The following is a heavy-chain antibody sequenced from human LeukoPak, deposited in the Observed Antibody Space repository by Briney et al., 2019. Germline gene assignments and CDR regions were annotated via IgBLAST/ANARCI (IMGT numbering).Heavy chain of an antibody. Sequence: SETLSLTCTVSGGSISSYYWSWIRQPPGKGLEWIGYIYYRGSTNHNPSLKSRVTISVDTSKNPFSLKLSSVTAADTAVYYCARGRTTVGKVYYFDYWGQGTLVTVSS. CDR1: GGSISSYY. V-gene: IGHV4-59*01. J-gene: IGHJ4*02. CDR2: IYYRGST. D-gene: IGHD4-23*01. CDR3: ARGRTTVGKVYYFDY.